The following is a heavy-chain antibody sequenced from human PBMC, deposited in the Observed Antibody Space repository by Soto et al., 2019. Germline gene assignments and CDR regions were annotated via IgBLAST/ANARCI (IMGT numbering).Heavy chain of an antibody. CDR3: ATRWPGLRYFDG. J-gene: IGHJ4*02. CDR1: GGSFSGYY. D-gene: IGHD3-9*01. V-gene: IGHV4-34*01. CDR2: INHSGST. Sequence: SETLSLTCAVYGGSFSGYYWSWIRQPPGKGLEWIGEINHSGSTNYNPSLKSRVTISVDTSKNQFSLKLSSVTAADTAVYYCATRWPGLRYFDGWGQGTLVTVSS.